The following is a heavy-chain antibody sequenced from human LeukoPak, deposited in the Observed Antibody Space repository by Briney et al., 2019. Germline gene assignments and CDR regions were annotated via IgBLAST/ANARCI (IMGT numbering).Heavy chain of an antibody. Sequence: GSVKVSCHASGSTFPTYDINWVRRATGQGLEWMGWMNPNSGNTGYAQKFQGRGTITRNTSISTAYMELSSLRSEDTAVYYCASREFLENWGQGTLVTVSS. V-gene: IGHV1-8*03. CDR1: GSTFPTYD. D-gene: IGHD3-3*01. CDR2: MNPNSGNT. J-gene: IGHJ4*02. CDR3: ASREFLEN.